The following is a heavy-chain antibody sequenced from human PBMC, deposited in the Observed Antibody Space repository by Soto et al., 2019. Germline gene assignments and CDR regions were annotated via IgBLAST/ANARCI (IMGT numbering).Heavy chain of an antibody. J-gene: IGHJ4*02. V-gene: IGHV3-15*07. CDR2: IKSKTDGGTT. CDR1: SVSNAW. CDR3: TNNIAARIILRRFVEYDY. D-gene: IGHD6-6*01. Sequence: SVSNAWMNWVRQAPGKGLEWVGRIKSKTDGGTTDYAAPVKGRFTISRDDSNNTLYLQMNSLKTEDPAVYYCTNNIAARIILRRFVEYDYWGQGTLVTVSS.